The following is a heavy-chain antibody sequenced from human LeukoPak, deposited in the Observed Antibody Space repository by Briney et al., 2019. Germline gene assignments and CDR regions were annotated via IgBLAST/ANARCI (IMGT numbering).Heavy chain of an antibody. CDR1: GFTFSSYA. V-gene: IGHV3-23*01. D-gene: IGHD3-3*01. J-gene: IGHJ4*02. CDR3: AKGTEFFGYYFDY. Sequence: GGSLRLSCAASGFTFSSYAMSWVRQAPGKGLEWVSAISGSGGSTYYADSVKGRFTISRDNSKTALYLQMNSLRAEDTAVYYCAKGTEFFGYYFDYWGQGTLVTVSS. CDR2: ISGSGGST.